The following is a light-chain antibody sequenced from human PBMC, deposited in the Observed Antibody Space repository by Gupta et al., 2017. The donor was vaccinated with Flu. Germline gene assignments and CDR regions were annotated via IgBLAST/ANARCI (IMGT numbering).Light chain of an antibody. V-gene: IGKV3-15*01. CDR1: QSVSSN. CDR3: QHNNNWPLT. CDR2: GAS. J-gene: IGKJ4*01. Sequence: EIAMTQSPATLSVSPGERATLSCRASQSVSSNLAWYQQKPGQAPRLLSYGASTRATGIPARCSGSGSGTEFTLTISSLQSEDFAVYYCQHNNNWPLTFGGGTKVEIK.